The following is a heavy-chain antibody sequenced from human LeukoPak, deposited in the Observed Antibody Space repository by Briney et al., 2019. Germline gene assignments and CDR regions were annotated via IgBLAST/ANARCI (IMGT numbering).Heavy chain of an antibody. J-gene: IGHJ4*02. D-gene: IGHD1-1*01. CDR1: GGSISGYY. Sequence: PSETLSLTCTVSGGSISGYYGSWIRQSPGKGLEWIGYIHYTGSANYHPSLISRVTISIDTSKNQFSLNLRSVTTADTAMYYCARGNSGPEYWGQGTLVTVSS. CDR2: IHYTGSA. CDR3: ARGNSGPEY. V-gene: IGHV4-59*01.